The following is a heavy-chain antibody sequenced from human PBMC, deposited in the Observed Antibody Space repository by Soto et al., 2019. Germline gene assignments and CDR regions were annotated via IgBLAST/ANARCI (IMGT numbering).Heavy chain of an antibody. CDR3: ARNFYYYGSGTMGGYFDY. Sequence: EVQLVESGGGLVQPGGSLRLSCAASGITVSSNYMSWVRQAPGKGLEWVSVIYSGGSTYYADSVKGRFTISRDNSKNTLYLQMNSLRAEDTAVDYCARNFYYYGSGTMGGYFDYWGQGTLVTVSS. D-gene: IGHD3-10*01. J-gene: IGHJ4*02. CDR2: IYSGGST. CDR1: GITVSSNY. V-gene: IGHV3-66*01.